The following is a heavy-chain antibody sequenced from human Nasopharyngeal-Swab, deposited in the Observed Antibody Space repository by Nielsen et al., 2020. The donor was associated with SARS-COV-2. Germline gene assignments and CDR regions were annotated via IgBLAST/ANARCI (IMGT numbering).Heavy chain of an antibody. CDR2: INPNSGGT. V-gene: IGHV1-2*02. CDR1: GYTFTGYY. J-gene: IGHJ1*01. Sequence: ASVKVSCKASGYTFTGYYMHWVRQAPGQGLEWMGWINPNSGGTNYAQKFQGRVTMTRDTSISTAYMELSSLRSEDTAVYYCAKKKVAARGAEFFQHWGQGTLVTVSS. CDR3: AKKKVAARGAEFFQH. D-gene: IGHD6-19*01.